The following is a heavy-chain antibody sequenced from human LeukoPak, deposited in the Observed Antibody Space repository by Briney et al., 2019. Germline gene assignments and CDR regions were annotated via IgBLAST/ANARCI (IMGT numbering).Heavy chain of an antibody. CDR1: GGSISSGGYS. V-gene: IGHV4-30-4*07. CDR3: ARVSGSGSYYLDY. D-gene: IGHD3-10*01. Sequence: PSETLSLTCAVSGGSISSGGYSWSWIRQPLGKGLEWIGYIYYSGSTYYNPSLKSRVTISVDTSKNQFSLKLSSVTAADTAVYYCARVSGSGSYYLDYWGQGTLVTVSS. J-gene: IGHJ4*02. CDR2: IYYSGST.